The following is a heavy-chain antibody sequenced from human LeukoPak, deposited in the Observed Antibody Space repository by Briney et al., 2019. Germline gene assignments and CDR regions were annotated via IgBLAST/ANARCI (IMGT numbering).Heavy chain of an antibody. Sequence: GGSLRLSCAASGFIFSSYWMHWVRQAPGKGLVWVSRINSDGSSTSYADSVKGRFTISRDNAKNTLFLQMNSQRVEDTAVYYCAREPHPNYDSSGYYVDYWGQGNMVTVSS. V-gene: IGHV3-74*01. J-gene: IGHJ4*02. CDR3: AREPHPNYDSSGYYVDY. CDR2: INSDGSST. CDR1: GFIFSSYW. D-gene: IGHD3-22*01.